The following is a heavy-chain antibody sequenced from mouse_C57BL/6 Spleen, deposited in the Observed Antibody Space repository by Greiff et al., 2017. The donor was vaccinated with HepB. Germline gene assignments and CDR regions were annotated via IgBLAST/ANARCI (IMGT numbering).Heavy chain of an antibody. CDR3: DRSDDYDFPFAY. Sequence: QVTLKESGPGILQSSQTLSLTCSFSGFSLSTSGMGVSWLRQPSGQGLEWLGHIYWDDDKRYNPSLKSRLTISKDTSRNQVILQITRVDTADTATYYCDRSDDYDFPFAYWGQGTLVTVSA. CDR1: GFSLSTSGMG. V-gene: IGHV8-12*01. J-gene: IGHJ3*01. CDR2: IYWDDDK. D-gene: IGHD2-4*01.